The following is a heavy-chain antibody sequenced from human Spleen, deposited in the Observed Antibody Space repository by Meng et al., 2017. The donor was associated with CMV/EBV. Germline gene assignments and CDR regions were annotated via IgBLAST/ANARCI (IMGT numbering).Heavy chain of an antibody. CDR2: IYYSGST. D-gene: IGHD3-10*01. Sequence: SETLSLTCTVSGGSISSYYWSWIRQPPGKGLEWIGYIYYSGSTNYNPSLKSRVTISVATSKNQFSLKLSSVTAADTAVYYCARAHLPSMVRGVIGMDVWGQGTTVTVSS. V-gene: IGHV4-59*01. CDR1: GGSISSYY. CDR3: ARAHLPSMVRGVIGMDV. J-gene: IGHJ6*02.